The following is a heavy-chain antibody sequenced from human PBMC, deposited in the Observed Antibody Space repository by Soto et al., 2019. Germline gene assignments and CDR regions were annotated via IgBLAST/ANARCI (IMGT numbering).Heavy chain of an antibody. D-gene: IGHD3-3*01. J-gene: IGHJ4*02. CDR1: GFTFRNAW. CDR3: TTDWN. V-gene: IGHV3-15*01. CDR2: IKSQTHGGTT. Sequence: GGALRLSCAASGFTFRNAWMSWVRQAPGKGLEWVGRIKSQTHGGTTDYAAPVKGRFTISRDDSKNTLYLQMNSLKTEDTAVYYCTTDWNWGQGTLVTVSS.